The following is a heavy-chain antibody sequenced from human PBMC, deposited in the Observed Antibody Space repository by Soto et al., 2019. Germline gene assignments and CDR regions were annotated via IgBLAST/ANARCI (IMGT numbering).Heavy chain of an antibody. Sequence: SETLSLTCTVSGGSISSSSYYWSWIRQHPGKGLEWIGYIYYSGSTYYNPSLKSRVTISVDTSKNQLSLKLSSVPAADPAVYYCASSPSPGIFFDYWGQETLVTFSS. CDR2: IYYSGST. CDR3: ASSPSPGIFFDY. CDR1: GGSISSSSYY. J-gene: IGHJ4*02. V-gene: IGHV4-31*03. D-gene: IGHD2-15*01.